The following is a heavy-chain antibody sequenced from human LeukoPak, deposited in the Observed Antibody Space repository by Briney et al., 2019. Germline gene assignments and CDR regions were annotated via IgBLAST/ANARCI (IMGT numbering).Heavy chain of an antibody. V-gene: IGHV3-21*01. D-gene: IGHD3-22*01. CDR3: ASHYDSSGYYSPLDH. J-gene: IGHJ5*02. CDR2: ISSSSSYI. Sequence: KTGGSLRLSCAASGFTFSSYSMNWVRQAPGKGLEWVSSISSSSSYIYYADSVKGRFTISRDNAKNSLYLQMNSLRAEDTAVYYCASHYDSSGYYSPLDHWGQGTLVTVSS. CDR1: GFTFSSYS.